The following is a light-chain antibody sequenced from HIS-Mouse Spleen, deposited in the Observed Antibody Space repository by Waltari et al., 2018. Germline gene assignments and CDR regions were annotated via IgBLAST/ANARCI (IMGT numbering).Light chain of an antibody. Sequence: SYELTQPPSVSVSPGQTARITCSGDALPKQYAYWYQQKPGQAPVLGIYKDSERPSGNPERFSGSSAGTTVTLTISGVQAEDEADYYCQSADSSGTHVVFGGGTKLTVL. CDR3: QSADSSGTHVV. CDR1: ALPKQY. V-gene: IGLV3-25*03. J-gene: IGLJ2*01. CDR2: KDS.